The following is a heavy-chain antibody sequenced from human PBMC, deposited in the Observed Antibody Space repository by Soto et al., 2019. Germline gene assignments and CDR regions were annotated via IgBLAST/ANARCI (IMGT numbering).Heavy chain of an antibody. CDR1: GFTFDDHA. CDR3: VHDGNNYAVDV. Sequence: SLRLSCTASGFTFDDHAMHWVRQAPGKGPERVSGISWDSGSEVYADSLRGRFTIFRDNAKNSLYLQMNSLRAEDTALYYCVHDGNNYAVDVWGQGTTVTVSS. J-gene: IGHJ6*02. D-gene: IGHD5-18*01. CDR2: ISWDSGSE. V-gene: IGHV3-9*01.